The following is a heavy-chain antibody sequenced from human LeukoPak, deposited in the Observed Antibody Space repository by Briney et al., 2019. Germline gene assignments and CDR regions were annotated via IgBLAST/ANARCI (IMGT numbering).Heavy chain of an antibody. CDR3: ARGPHIVVVTAMVWFDP. D-gene: IGHD2-21*02. CDR2: MNPNSGNT. V-gene: IGHV1-8*01. CDR1: GYTFTSYD. Sequence: GASVKVSCKASGYTFTSYDINWVRQATGQGLEWMGWMNPNSGNTGYAQKFQGRVTMTRNTSISTAYMELSSLRSEDTAVYYCARGPHIVVVTAMVWFDPWGQGTLVTASS. J-gene: IGHJ5*02.